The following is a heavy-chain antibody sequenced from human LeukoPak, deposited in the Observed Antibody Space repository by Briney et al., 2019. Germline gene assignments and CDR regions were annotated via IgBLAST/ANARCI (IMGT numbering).Heavy chain of an antibody. J-gene: IGHJ3*02. CDR1: GFTFSSYA. V-gene: IGHV3-23*01. CDR3: ARDMAVRPYGDAFDI. Sequence: GGSLRLSCAASGFTFSSYAMSWVRQAPGKGLEWVSAISGSGGSTYYADSVKGRFTISRDNAKNTLYLQMNSLRAEDTAVYYCARDMAVRPYGDAFDIWGQGTMVTVSS. D-gene: IGHD3-10*01. CDR2: ISGSGGST.